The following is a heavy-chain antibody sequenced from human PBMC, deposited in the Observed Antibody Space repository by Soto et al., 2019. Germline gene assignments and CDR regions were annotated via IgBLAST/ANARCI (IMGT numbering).Heavy chain of an antibody. Sequence: ASVKVSCKASGYTFTSYAMHWVRQAPGQRLEWMGWINAGNGNTKYSQKFQGRVTITRDTSASTAYMELSSLRSEDTAVYYCARDLFRDQPSRLFDPWGQGTLVTVS. J-gene: IGHJ5*02. V-gene: IGHV1-3*01. CDR1: GYTFTSYA. CDR2: INAGNGNT. CDR3: ARDLFRDQPSRLFDP. D-gene: IGHD3-3*01.